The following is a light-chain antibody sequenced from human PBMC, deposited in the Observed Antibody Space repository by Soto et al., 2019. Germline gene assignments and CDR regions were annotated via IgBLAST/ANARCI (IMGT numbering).Light chain of an antibody. J-gene: IGLJ3*02. CDR1: SSNIGGNY. Sequence: QSVLTQPPSASATPGQRVTISCSGGSSNIGGNYGYWYQQFSGAAPKLLIYKNSQRPSGVPDRFSGSKSGTSASLAISGLRSEDEADYYCAAWDDSLTSWVFGGGTKVTVL. CDR2: KNS. V-gene: IGLV1-47*01. CDR3: AAWDDSLTSWV.